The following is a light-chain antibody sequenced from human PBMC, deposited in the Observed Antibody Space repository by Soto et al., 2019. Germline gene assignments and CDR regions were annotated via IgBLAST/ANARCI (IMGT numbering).Light chain of an antibody. CDR2: RAS. J-gene: IGKJ1*01. V-gene: IGKV3-20*01. CDR1: RSVSSNY. Sequence: EIVLTQSPGTLSLSPGETATLSCRASRSVSSNYLAWYQQRPGQAPRLLINRASNRATGIPDRFSGSGSGTDFTLIISRLEPEDFAMYYCHLYGSPWTFGPGTKVDIK. CDR3: HLYGSPWT.